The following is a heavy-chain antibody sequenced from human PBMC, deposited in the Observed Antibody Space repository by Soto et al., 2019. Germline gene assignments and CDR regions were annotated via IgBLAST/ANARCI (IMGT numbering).Heavy chain of an antibody. CDR3: GIAAAGTVNFDY. CDR1: GGSISSYY. D-gene: IGHD6-13*01. CDR2: IYYSGST. J-gene: IGHJ4*02. Sequence: PSETLSLTCTVSGGSISSYYLSWIRQPPGKGLEWIGYIYYSGSTNYNPSLKSRVTISVDASKNQFSLKLSSVTAADTAVYYCGIAAAGTVNFDYWGQGTLVTVSS. V-gene: IGHV4-59*01.